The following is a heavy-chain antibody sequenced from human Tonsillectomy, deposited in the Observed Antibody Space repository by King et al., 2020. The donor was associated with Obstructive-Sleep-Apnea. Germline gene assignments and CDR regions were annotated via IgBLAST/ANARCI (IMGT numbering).Heavy chain of an antibody. J-gene: IGHJ3*02. D-gene: IGHD1-26*01. CDR1: GVSMSSHF. CDR2: IFYRGTT. V-gene: IGHV4-59*11. CDR3: AREIVGDI. Sequence: VQLQESGPGLVKPSETLSLTCSVSGVSMSSHFWSWIRQPPGKGLEWIGYIFYRGTTNYNPSLKSRVTFSVDTSKNQFSLKLSSVTAADTAVYYCAREIVGDIWGQGTLVTVSS.